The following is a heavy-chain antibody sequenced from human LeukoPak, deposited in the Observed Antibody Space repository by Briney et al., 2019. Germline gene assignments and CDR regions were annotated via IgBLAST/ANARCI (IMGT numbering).Heavy chain of an antibody. CDR1: GGSISSYY. J-gene: IGHJ4*02. CDR3: ARGGIGELLENNFDY. V-gene: IGHV4-59*01. D-gene: IGHD3-10*01. CDR2: IYYSGST. Sequence: SETLSLTCTVSGGSISSYYWNWIRQPPGKGLEWIGYIYYSGSTNYNPSLKSRATISLDTSKNQFSLEVNSVTAADTAVYYCARGGIGELLENNFDYWGQGTLVTVSS.